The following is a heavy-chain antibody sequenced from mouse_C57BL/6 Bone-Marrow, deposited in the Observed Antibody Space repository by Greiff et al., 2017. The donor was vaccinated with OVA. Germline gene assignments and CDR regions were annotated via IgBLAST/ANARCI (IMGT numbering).Heavy chain of an antibody. CDR3: ARDRGYGGWYFDV. J-gene: IGHJ1*03. CDR2: TFYSGIT. V-gene: IGHV3-3*01. CDR1: GFSINSDCY. D-gene: IGHD3-1*01. Sequence: EVKVVESGPSLVRPSQTLSLTCTVTGFSINSDCYWIWIRQFPGNQLEYIGYTFYSGITYYNPSLESRTYITRDTAKHQFSLKLSSVTTEDTATYYCARDRGYGGWYFDVWGTGTTVTVSS.